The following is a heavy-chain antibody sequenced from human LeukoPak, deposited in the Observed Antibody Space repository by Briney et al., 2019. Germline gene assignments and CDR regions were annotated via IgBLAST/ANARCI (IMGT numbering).Heavy chain of an antibody. Sequence: GGSLRLSCAASGFTFSNYVMTWVRQAPGKGLEWVSGISGSGYPTYYADSVKGRFTISRDNSRNMVDLEMSSLRAEDTAVYYCAKGLHPSGWLPFDYWGQGILVTVSS. CDR2: ISGSGYPT. D-gene: IGHD6-19*01. CDR1: GFTFSNYV. CDR3: AKGLHPSGWLPFDY. J-gene: IGHJ4*02. V-gene: IGHV3-23*01.